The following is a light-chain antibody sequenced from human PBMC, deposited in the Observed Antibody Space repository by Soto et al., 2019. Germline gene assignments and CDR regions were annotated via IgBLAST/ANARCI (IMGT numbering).Light chain of an antibody. CDR2: TES. V-gene: IGKV1-39*01. CDR3: QQSYTTPLT. J-gene: IGKJ4*01. CDR1: QYISDF. Sequence: IQMTQSPSSLSVSVADRVNITCRASQYISDFLNWYQQKPAKAPVILLYTESTLQSGVPSRFTGSRSETNFTLIISSLQPEDFATYYCQQSYTTPLTFGGGTKVDIK.